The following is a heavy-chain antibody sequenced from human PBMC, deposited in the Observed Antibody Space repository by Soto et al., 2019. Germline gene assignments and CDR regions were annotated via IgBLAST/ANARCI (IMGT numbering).Heavy chain of an antibody. CDR1: GFTFSSYA. D-gene: IGHD6-13*01. CDR3: AKDGWGARVIAAAGKAGMDV. Sequence: EVQLLESGGGLVQPGGSLRLSCAASGFTFSSYAMSWVRQAPGKGLEWVSAISGSGGSTYYADSVKGRFTISRDNSKNTLYLQMNSLRAEDTAVYYCAKDGWGARVIAAAGKAGMDVWGQGTTVTVSS. J-gene: IGHJ6*02. V-gene: IGHV3-23*01. CDR2: ISGSGGST.